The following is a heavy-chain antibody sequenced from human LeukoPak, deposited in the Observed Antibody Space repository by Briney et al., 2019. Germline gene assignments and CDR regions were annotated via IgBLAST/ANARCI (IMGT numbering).Heavy chain of an antibody. D-gene: IGHD6-25*01. V-gene: IGHV1-69*04. Sequence: GASVKVSCKAAGYTFSVYYLHWVRQAPGQGLEWMGRIIPILGIANYAQKFQGRVTITADKSTSTAYMELSSLRSEDTAVYYCARGTQRYYYYGMDVWGQGTTVTVSS. CDR1: GYTFSVYY. CDR3: ARGTQRYYYYGMDV. CDR2: IIPILGIA. J-gene: IGHJ6*02.